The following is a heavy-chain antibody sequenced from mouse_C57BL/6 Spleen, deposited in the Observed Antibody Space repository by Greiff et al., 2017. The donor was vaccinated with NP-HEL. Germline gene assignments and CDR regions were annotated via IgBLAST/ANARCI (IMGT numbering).Heavy chain of an antibody. CDR3: ARHDGYYGAY. V-gene: IGHV1-64*01. J-gene: IGHJ3*01. CDR2: IHPNSGST. CDR1: GYTFTSYW. D-gene: IGHD2-3*01. Sequence: QVQLKQPGAELVKPGASVKLSCKASGYTFTSYWMHWVKQRPGQGLEWIGMIHPNSGSTNYNEKFKSKATLTVDKSSSTAYMQLSSLTSEDSAVYYCARHDGYYGAYWGQGTLVTVSA.